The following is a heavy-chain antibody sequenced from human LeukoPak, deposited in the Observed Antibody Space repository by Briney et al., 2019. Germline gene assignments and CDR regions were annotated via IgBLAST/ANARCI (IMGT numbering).Heavy chain of an antibody. V-gene: IGHV4-61*02. Sequence: TSETLSLTCTVSGGSISSSSYFWSWIRQPAGKGLEWIGRISSTGRTDYNPSLTSRVTISIDTSKNQLSMQLNSMTAADTAVYYCAKGAGPPWFDPWGQGTLVTVSS. D-gene: IGHD6-19*01. CDR3: AKGAGPPWFDP. CDR1: GGSISSSSYF. J-gene: IGHJ5*02. CDR2: ISSTGRT.